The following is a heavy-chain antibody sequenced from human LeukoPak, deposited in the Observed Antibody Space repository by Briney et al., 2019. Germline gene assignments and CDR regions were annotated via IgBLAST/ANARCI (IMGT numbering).Heavy chain of an antibody. J-gene: IGHJ5*02. CDR2: IYHSGST. V-gene: IGHV4-30-2*01. CDR3: ARDKQGSGYYSP. D-gene: IGHD3-22*01. Sequence: SQTLSLTCTVSGGSISSGGYYWSWIRQPPGKGLEWIGYIYHSGSTYYNPSLKSRVTISVDTSKNQFSLKLSSVTAADTAVYYCARDKQGSGYYSPWGQGTLVTVSS. CDR1: GGSISSGGYY.